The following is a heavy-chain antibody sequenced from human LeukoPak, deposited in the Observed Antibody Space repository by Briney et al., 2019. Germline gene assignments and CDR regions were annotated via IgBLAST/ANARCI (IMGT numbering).Heavy chain of an antibody. J-gene: IGHJ6*03. V-gene: IGHV3-30*04. Sequence: GRSLRLSCVASEFTFSSYAMHWVRQAPGKGLEWVAVITYDGGYKSYADSVEGRFTISRDNSKNTLYLQMNSLGAEDTAVYYCARARYCSSTSCYYYYMDVWGKGTTVTVSS. CDR3: ARARYCSSTSCYYYYMDV. CDR2: ITYDGGYK. D-gene: IGHD2-2*01. CDR1: EFTFSSYA.